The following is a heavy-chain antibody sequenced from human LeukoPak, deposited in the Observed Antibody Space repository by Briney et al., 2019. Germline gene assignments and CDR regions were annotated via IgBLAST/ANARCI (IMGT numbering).Heavy chain of an antibody. D-gene: IGHD3-22*01. J-gene: IGHJ4*02. CDR2: IFYSGNT. CDR3: ARGGYVYDTSAYYWGWHFDY. V-gene: IGHV4-59*01. CDR1: GGSTSSYY. Sequence: PSETLSLTRTVSGGSTSSYYWGWIRQPPGKGLEWIGYIFYSGNTNYNPSLKSRVTISVDTSKNQFSLKLSSVTAADTAVYYCARGGYVYDTSAYYWGWHFDYWGQGALVTVSS.